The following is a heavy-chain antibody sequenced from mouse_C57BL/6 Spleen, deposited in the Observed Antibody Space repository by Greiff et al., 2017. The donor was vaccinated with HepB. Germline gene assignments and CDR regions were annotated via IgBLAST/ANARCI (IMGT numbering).Heavy chain of an antibody. CDR2: ISSGGDYI. CDR1: GFTFSSYA. V-gene: IGHV5-9-1*02. Sequence: DVHLVESGEGLVKPGGSLKLSCAASGFTFSSYAMSWVRQTPEKRLEWVAYISSGGDYIYYADTVKGRFTISRDNARNTLYLQMSSLKSEDTAMYYCTRDQRITTVVAPFDYWGQGTTLTVSS. J-gene: IGHJ2*01. D-gene: IGHD1-1*01. CDR3: TRDQRITTVVAPFDY.